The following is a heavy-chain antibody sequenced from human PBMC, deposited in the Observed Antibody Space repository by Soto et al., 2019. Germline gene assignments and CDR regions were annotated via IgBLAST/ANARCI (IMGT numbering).Heavy chain of an antibody. J-gene: IGHJ4*02. CDR3: AIGHSYGQFDS. CDR2: IIPLLYTP. D-gene: IGHD5-18*01. Sequence: QVQLVQSGAEVQNPGSSAKVSCKAPGGTFSNYAVSWVRQAPGQGLEWMGGIIPLLYTPSYARKFEDRVTIIADESTSTAYMDLAGLRSDDTAVYYCAIGHSYGQFDSWGQGTLVTVSS. V-gene: IGHV1-69*01. CDR1: GGTFSNYA.